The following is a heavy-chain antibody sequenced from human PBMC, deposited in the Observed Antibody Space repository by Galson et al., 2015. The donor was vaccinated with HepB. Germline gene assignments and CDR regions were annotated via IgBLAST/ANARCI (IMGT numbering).Heavy chain of an antibody. J-gene: IGHJ4*02. D-gene: IGHD3-22*01. CDR3: AGSYYYDSSGHYRPHGGAFDY. CDR1: GFTFSSYA. V-gene: IGHV3-30*04. CDR2: ISYDESNK. Sequence: SLRLSCAASGFTFSSYAMHWVRQAPGKGLEWVAVISYDESNKYYADSVKGRLTISRDNSKNTLYLQMNSLRADDTAVYYCAGSYYYDSSGHYRPHGGAFDYWGQGTLVTVSS.